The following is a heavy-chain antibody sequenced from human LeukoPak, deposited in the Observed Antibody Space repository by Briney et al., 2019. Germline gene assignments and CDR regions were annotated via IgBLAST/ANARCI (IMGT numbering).Heavy chain of an antibody. CDR3: ARRGTYSSSSGRVVAFDI. CDR1: GFTFSNYG. Sequence: PGRSLRLSCAASGFTFSNYGMHWVRQAPGKGLEWVAVISHDGSNKYFADSVKGRFTISRDNAKNSLYLQMNSLRAEDTAVYYCARRGTYSSSSGRVVAFDIWGQGTMVTVSS. J-gene: IGHJ3*02. CDR2: ISHDGSNK. V-gene: IGHV3-30*03. D-gene: IGHD6-6*01.